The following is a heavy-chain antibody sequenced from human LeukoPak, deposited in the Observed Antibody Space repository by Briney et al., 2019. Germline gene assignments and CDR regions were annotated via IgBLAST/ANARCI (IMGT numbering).Heavy chain of an antibody. CDR1: GFTFSSYS. V-gene: IGHV3-21*01. D-gene: IGHD1-26*01. J-gene: IGHJ4*02. CDR3: AILLARATLGPDY. CDR2: ISSSSSYI. Sequence: GGSLRLSCAASGFTFSSYSMNWVRQAPGKGLEWVSSISSSSSYIYYADSVKGRFTISRDNAKNSLYLQMNSLRAEDTAVYYCAILLARATLGPDYWGQGTLVTVSS.